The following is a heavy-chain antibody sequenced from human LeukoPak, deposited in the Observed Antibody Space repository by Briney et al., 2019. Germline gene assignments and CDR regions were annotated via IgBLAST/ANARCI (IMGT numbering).Heavy chain of an antibody. D-gene: IGHD2-15*01. Sequence: PSETLSLTCTVSGGSISSYYWSWIRQPPGKGLEWIGYIYYSGSTNYNPSLKSRVTISVDTSKNQFSLKLSSVTAADTAVYYCARKGRRAPSFFDYWGQGTLVTVSS. CDR1: GGSISSYY. V-gene: IGHV4-59*01. CDR2: IYYSGST. J-gene: IGHJ4*02. CDR3: ARKGRRAPSFFDY.